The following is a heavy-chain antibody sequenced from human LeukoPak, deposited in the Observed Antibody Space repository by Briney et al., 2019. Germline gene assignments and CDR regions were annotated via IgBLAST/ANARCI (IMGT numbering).Heavy chain of an antibody. J-gene: IGHJ5*02. CDR3: ATRKGGFDP. Sequence: GGSLRLSRAASGFTFSSYSMNWVRQAPGKVLEWVSSISSSSSYIYYADSVKGRFTISRDNAKNSLYLQMNSLRAEDTAVYYCATRKGGFDPWGQGTLVTVSS. D-gene: IGHD1-14*01. CDR1: GFTFSSYS. CDR2: ISSSSSYI. V-gene: IGHV3-21*01.